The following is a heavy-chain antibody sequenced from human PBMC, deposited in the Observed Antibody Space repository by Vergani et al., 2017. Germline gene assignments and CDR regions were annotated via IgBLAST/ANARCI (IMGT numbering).Heavy chain of an antibody. CDR1: GDSISSGVYY. V-gene: IGHV4-31*03. Sequence: QVQLQESGPGLVKPSQTLSLTCSVSGDSISSGVYYWNWIRQHPGKGLVWIGYIYSTGSTYHNPSLRRRINMSVDTSKNQFSLKLNSVTAADTAMYYFGWVGGYLEGYAWRVGFFDSWGPGILVTVSS. CDR3: GWVGGYLEGYAWRVGFFDS. J-gene: IGHJ4*02. D-gene: IGHD2-15*01. CDR2: IYSTGST.